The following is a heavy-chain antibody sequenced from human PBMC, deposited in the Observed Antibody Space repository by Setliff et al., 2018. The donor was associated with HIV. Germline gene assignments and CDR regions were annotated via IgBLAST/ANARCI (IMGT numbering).Heavy chain of an antibody. CDR2: VHSSGSY. J-gene: IGHJ5*02. D-gene: IGHD3-10*01. Sequence: SETLSLTATVSGGSINSESYYWSWIRQPAGKGLGWIGRVHSSGSYNRNSALVGLLSISIETTQNQFSLHLTSVTAADTAVYYCARRIDDSGSFPDKNWFDTWGQGSLVTVSS. CDR1: GGSINSESYY. V-gene: IGHV4-61*02. CDR3: ARRIDDSGSFPDKNWFDT.